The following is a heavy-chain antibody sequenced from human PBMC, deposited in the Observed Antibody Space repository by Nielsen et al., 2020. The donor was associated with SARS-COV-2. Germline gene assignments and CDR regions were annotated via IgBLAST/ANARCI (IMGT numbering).Heavy chain of an antibody. CDR3: ARDWGYYDSSGYSSTDAFDI. CDR2: IKQDGSEK. Sequence: GESLKISCAASGFTFSSYWMSWVRQAPGKGLEWVANIKQDGSEKYYVDSVKGRFTISRDNAKNSLYLQMNSLRAEDTAVYYCARDWGYYDSSGYSSTDAFDIWGQGTVVTVSS. D-gene: IGHD3-22*01. J-gene: IGHJ3*02. V-gene: IGHV3-7*03. CDR1: GFTFSSYW.